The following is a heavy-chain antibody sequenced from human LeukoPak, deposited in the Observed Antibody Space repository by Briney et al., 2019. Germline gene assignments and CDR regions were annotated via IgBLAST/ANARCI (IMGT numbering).Heavy chain of an antibody. CDR1: GFTFSSYG. D-gene: IGHD6-25*01. CDR3: AKDRSSGPHVYYGMDV. V-gene: IGHV3-64*01. J-gene: IGHJ6*02. CDR2: ISSNGGST. Sequence: PGGSLRLSCAASGFTFSSYGMHWVRQAPGKGLEYVSVISSNGGSTYYANSVKGRFTISRDNTKNTVFLQMNSLRGEDTAVYYCAKDRSSGPHVYYGMDVWGQGTTVIV.